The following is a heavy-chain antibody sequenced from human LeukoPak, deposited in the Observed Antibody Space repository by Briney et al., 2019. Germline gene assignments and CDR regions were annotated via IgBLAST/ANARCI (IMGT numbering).Heavy chain of an antibody. V-gene: IGHV3-74*01. Sequence: GGSLRLSCAASGFTFSSYWMHWVRQAPGKGLVWVSRINSDGSSTNYADSVKGRFTISRDNAKNSLYLQMNSLRAEDTALYYCAKENQQLDSFDYWGQGTLVTVSS. CDR3: AKENQQLDSFDY. CDR2: INSDGSST. J-gene: IGHJ4*02. D-gene: IGHD6-13*01. CDR1: GFTFSSYW.